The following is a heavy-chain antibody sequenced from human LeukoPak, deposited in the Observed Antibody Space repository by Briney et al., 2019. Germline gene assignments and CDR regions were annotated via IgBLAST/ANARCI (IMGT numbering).Heavy chain of an antibody. V-gene: IGHV1-69*05. CDR3: ASIDSSGLTTFDY. Sequence: SVKVSCKASGGTFSSYAISWVRQAPGQGLEWMGRIIPIFGTANYAQKFQGRVTITTDESASTAYMELSSLRSEDTAVYYCASIDSSGLTTFDYWGQGTLVTVSS. CDR1: GGTFSSYA. J-gene: IGHJ4*02. D-gene: IGHD3-22*01. CDR2: IIPIFGTA.